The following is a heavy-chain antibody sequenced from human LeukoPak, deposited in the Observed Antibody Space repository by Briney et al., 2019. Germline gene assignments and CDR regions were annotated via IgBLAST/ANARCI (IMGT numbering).Heavy chain of an antibody. CDR2: ISSSGSTI. CDR3: AGYSAPIAAAGMIDY. V-gene: IGHV3-48*03. Sequence: GGSLRLSCAASGFTFSSYEMNWVRQAPGKGLEWVSYISSSGSTIYYADSVKGRFTISRDNAKNSLYLQMNSLRAEDTAVYYCAGYSAPIAAAGMIDYWGQGTLVTVSS. J-gene: IGHJ4*02. D-gene: IGHD6-13*01. CDR1: GFTFSSYE.